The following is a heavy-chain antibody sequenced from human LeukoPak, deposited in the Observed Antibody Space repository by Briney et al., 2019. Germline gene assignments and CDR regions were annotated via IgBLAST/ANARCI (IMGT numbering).Heavy chain of an antibody. V-gene: IGHV3-23*01. J-gene: IGHJ3*02. CDR3: ASPGWPDAFDI. Sequence: GGSLRLSCAASGFTLSNHWMIWVRRAPGKGLEWVSAISGSGGSTYYADSVKGRFTISRDNSKNTLYLQMNSLRAEDTAVYYCASPGWPDAFDIWGQGTMVTVSS. CDR2: ISGSGGST. CDR1: GFTLSNHW. D-gene: IGHD6-19*01.